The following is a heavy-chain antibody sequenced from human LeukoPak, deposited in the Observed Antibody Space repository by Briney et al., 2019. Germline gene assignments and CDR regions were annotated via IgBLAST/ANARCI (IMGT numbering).Heavy chain of an antibody. CDR1: GFTFSSYA. CDR2: ISSNGGST. J-gene: IGHJ4*02. D-gene: IGHD2/OR15-2a*01. V-gene: IGHV3-64*01. CDR3: ARGFYFGGY. Sequence: GSLRLSCAASGFTFSSYAMHWVRQAPGKGLEYVSAISSNGGSTYYANSVKGRFTISRDNSKNTLYLQMGSLRAEDMAVYYCARGFYFGGYWGQGTLVTVSS.